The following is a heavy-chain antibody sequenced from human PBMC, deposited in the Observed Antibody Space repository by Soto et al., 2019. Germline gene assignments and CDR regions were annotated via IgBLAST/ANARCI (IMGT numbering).Heavy chain of an antibody. D-gene: IGHD3-22*01. Sequence: PGGSLRLSCAASGFTFRNYWMHWVRQAPGKGLLWVSRIKTDGSSTTYADSVKGRFTISRDNAKNTLYLQMNSLRAEDTAVYFCTRDLVDNSGYYFLDYCGQGALGSV. CDR3: TRDLVDNSGYYFLDY. J-gene: IGHJ4*02. CDR2: IKTDGSST. V-gene: IGHV3-74*03. CDR1: GFTFRNYW.